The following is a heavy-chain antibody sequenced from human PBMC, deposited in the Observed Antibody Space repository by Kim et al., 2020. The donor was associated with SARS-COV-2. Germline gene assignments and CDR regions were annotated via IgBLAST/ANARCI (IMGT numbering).Heavy chain of an antibody. J-gene: IGHJ4*02. CDR3: ARARSGSYLSDFDY. Sequence: ADSVKGRFTISRDNSKNTLYLQMNSLRAEDTAVYYCARARSGSYLSDFDYWGQGTLVIVSS. D-gene: IGHD3-10*01. V-gene: IGHV3-30*01.